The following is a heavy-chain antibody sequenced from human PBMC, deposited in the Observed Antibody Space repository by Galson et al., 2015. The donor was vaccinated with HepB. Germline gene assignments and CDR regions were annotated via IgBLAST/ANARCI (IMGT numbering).Heavy chain of an antibody. CDR2: FSGRGGST. Sequence: SLRLSCAASGFTFSRYAMSWVRQAPGKGLAWVSSFSGRGGSTYYADSVKGRFTISRDNSKNTLYLQMNSLRAEDTAVYYCAKDSGRYNSGWYHFDSWGQGTLVAVSS. J-gene: IGHJ4*02. CDR1: GFTFSRYA. CDR3: AKDSGRYNSGWYHFDS. D-gene: IGHD6-19*01. V-gene: IGHV3-23*01.